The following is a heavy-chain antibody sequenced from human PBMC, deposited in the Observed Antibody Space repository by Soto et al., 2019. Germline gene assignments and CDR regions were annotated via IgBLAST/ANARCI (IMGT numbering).Heavy chain of an antibody. V-gene: IGHV4-34*01. D-gene: IGHD3-10*01. CDR3: AGSFDY. J-gene: IGHJ4*02. CDR1: GGSFSGYY. Sequence: SETLSLTCAVYGGSFSGYYWSWIRQPPGKGLEWIGEINHSGSTNYNPSLKSRVTISVDTSKNQFSLKLSSVTAADTAVYYCAGSFDYWGQGTLVTVSS. CDR2: INHSGST.